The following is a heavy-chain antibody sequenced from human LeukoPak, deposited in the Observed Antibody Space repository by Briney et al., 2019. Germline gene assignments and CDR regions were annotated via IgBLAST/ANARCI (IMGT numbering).Heavy chain of an antibody. V-gene: IGHV1-24*01. J-gene: IGHJ4*02. D-gene: IGHD3-9*01. CDR1: GYTLTELS. CDR3: ATVPVYLRYFDWLPTFYYFDY. CDR2: FDPEDGET. Sequence: GASVKVSYKVSGYTLTELSMHWVRQAPGKGLEWMGGFDPEDGETIYAQKFQGRVTMTEDTSTDTAYMELSSLRSEDTAVYYCATVPVYLRYFDWLPTFYYFDYWGQGTLVTVSS.